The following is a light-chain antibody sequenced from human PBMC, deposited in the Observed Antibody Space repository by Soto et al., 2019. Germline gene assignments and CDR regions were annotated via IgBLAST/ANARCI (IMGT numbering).Light chain of an antibody. V-gene: IGLV3-21*02. CDR1: SIGSKS. CDR2: HDS. CDR3: QVWDNSSDHVV. J-gene: IGLJ2*01. Sequence: SYELIQPPSVSVAPGQTARITCGGNSIGSKSVHWYQQKPGQAPVVVVYHDSDRPSGIPERFSGSNSGNTATLTISRVEAGDEAVYSCQVWDNSSDHVVFGGGIKLTVL.